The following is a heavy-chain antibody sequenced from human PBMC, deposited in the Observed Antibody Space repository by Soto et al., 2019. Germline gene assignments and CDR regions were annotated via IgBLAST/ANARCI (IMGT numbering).Heavy chain of an antibody. J-gene: IGHJ4*02. CDR2: IYYSGST. CDR3: ARAPRSGYYHTDY. D-gene: IGHD3-22*01. V-gene: IGHV4-30-4*01. Sequence: SETLSLTCTVSGGSISSGDYYWSWIRQPPGKGLEWIGYIYYSGSTYYNPSLKSRVTISVDTSKNQFSLKLSSVTAADTAVYYCARAPRSGYYHTDYWGQGTLVTVSS. CDR1: GGSISSGDYY.